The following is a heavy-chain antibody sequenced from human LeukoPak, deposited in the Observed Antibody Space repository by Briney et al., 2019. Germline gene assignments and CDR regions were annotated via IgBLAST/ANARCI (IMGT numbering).Heavy chain of an antibody. CDR2: IYYSGST. V-gene: IGHV4-59*01. D-gene: IGHD6-13*01. CDR3: ARGGARSSSWQNWFDP. J-gene: IGHJ5*02. Sequence: SETLSLTCTDSGGSISSYYWSWIRQPPGKGLEWIGYIYYSGSTNYNPSLKSRVTISVDTSKNQFSLKLSSVTAADTAVYYCARGGARSSSWQNWFDPWGQGTLVTVSS. CDR1: GGSISSYY.